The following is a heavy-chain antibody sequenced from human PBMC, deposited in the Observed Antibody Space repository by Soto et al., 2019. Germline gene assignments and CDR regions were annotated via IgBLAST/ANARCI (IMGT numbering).Heavy chain of an antibody. CDR3: ASLLWFGELLPRSTYYYYGMDV. J-gene: IGHJ6*02. V-gene: IGHV1-69*01. D-gene: IGHD3-10*01. Sequence: QVQLVQSGAEVKKPGSSVKVSCKASGGTFSSYAISWVRQAPGQGLEWMGGIIPIFGTANYAQKFQGRVTITADESTSTVYMELSSLRSEDTAVYYCASLLWFGELLPRSTYYYYGMDVWGQGTTVTVSS. CDR2: IIPIFGTA. CDR1: GGTFSSYA.